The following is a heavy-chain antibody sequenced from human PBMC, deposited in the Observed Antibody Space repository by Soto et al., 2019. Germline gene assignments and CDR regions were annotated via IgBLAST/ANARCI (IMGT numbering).Heavy chain of an antibody. CDR3: AGQYSFGSYGMDV. Sequence: SETLSLTCTVSGGSISSSSYYWGWIRQPPGKGLEWIGSIDYSGSTYYNPSLKSRVTISVDTSKNQFSLKLSSVTAADTAVYYCAGQYSFGSYGMDVWGQGTTVTVSS. J-gene: IGHJ6*02. CDR2: IDYSGST. D-gene: IGHD5-18*01. V-gene: IGHV4-39*01. CDR1: GGSISSSSYY.